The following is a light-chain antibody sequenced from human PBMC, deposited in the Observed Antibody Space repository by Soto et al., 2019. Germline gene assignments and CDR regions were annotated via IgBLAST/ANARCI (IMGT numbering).Light chain of an antibody. CDR1: QSIISY. V-gene: IGKV1-39*01. Sequence: DIQMTQSPSSLSASVGDRVTITCRASQSIISYLNWYHQKPGKAPKLLIYDASSLQSAVPSRFSGSGSGTDFTLTISSLQPEDSATYYCQQSYSTPLTFGGGTKVEIK. J-gene: IGKJ4*01. CDR2: DAS. CDR3: QQSYSTPLT.